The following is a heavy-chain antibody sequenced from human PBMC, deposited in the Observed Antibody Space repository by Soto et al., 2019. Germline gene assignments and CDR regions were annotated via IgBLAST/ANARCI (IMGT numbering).Heavy chain of an antibody. V-gene: IGHV3-30*18. CDR1: GFTFSTSG. CDR2: ISHDGGAT. Sequence: QVQLVESGGGVVQSGRSLRLSCAASGFTFSTSGMHWIRQAPGKGLEWVAMISHDGGATYYVDSVKGRFTISRDTDKNTLHLQMDSLRPEDTATYYCAKDWGSSGWYNWFYPCGQGTLVTVSS. D-gene: IGHD6-13*01. J-gene: IGHJ5*02. CDR3: AKDWGSSGWYNWFYP.